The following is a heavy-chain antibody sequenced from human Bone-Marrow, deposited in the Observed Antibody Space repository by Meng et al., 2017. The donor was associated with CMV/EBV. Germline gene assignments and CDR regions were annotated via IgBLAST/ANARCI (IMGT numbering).Heavy chain of an antibody. V-gene: IGHV1-18*01. CDR2: IIADNGNT. D-gene: IGHD2-2*01. Sequence: ASVKISCKASGYTFTSYGISWVRQAPGQGLEWMGWIIADNGNTNYAQKLQGRVTMTTDTSTSTAYMELRSLRSDDTAVYYCAITPSIYCSSTSCPNLDYWGQGTLVTVPS. CDR1: GYTFTSYG. CDR3: AITPSIYCSSTSCPNLDY. J-gene: IGHJ4*02.